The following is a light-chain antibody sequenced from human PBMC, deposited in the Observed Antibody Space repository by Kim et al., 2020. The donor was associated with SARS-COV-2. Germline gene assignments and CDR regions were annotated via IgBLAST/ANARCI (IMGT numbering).Light chain of an antibody. V-gene: IGLV3-21*01. CDR1: KIGSKS. Sequence: APGKPATITCGGDKIGSKSVHWYQQKPGQAPVLVIYYDSDRPSGIPERFSGSNSGNTATLTITGVEAGDEADYCCQVWDSSTYHVVFGGGTKLTVL. J-gene: IGLJ2*01. CDR2: YDS. CDR3: QVWDSSTYHVV.